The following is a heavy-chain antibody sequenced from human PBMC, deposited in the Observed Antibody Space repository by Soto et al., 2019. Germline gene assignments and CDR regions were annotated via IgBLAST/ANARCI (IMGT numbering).Heavy chain of an antibody. J-gene: IGHJ4*02. Sequence: QVQLVESGGGVVQPGRSLRLSCAASGFTFSSYAMHWVRQAPGKGLEWVAVISDDGTNKDYADSVKGRFTISRDKSTSTLDLQMDSLRPEETAVYYCARDGAYYDVLTEHYFDVWGQGTLVSVSA. CDR3: ARDGAYYDVLTEHYFDV. D-gene: IGHD3-9*01. V-gene: IGHV3-30*01. CDR1: GFTFSSYA. CDR2: ISDDGTNK.